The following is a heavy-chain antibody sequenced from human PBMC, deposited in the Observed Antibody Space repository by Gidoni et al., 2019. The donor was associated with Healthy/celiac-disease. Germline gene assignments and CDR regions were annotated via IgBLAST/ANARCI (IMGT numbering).Heavy chain of an antibody. Sequence: EVQLLESGGGLVQPGGSLRLSCAPSGFTFSSYAMSWVRQAPGKGLEWVSAISGSGGSTYYADSVKGRFTISRDNSKNTLYLQMNSLRAEDTAVYYCAKKFLVGAPFAYYYGMDVWGQGTTVTVSS. CDR1: GFTFSSYA. CDR3: AKKFLVGAPFAYYYGMDV. D-gene: IGHD1-26*01. V-gene: IGHV3-23*01. J-gene: IGHJ6*02. CDR2: ISGSGGST.